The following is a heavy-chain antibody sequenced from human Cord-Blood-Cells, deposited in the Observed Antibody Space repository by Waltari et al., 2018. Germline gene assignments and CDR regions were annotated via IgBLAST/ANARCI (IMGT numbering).Heavy chain of an antibody. V-gene: IGHV1-69*12. CDR3: ARDGYSSSWYAFDI. D-gene: IGHD6-13*01. J-gene: IGHJ3*02. CDR2: IIPILGTA. Sequence: QVQLVQSGSEVKKHGSQVKLSCKASGGTFSSYAISWVRHAPGQGLEWMGGIIPILGTASYAQQFQRRVTSTGDESTSTAYIELSSLRSEDTAVYYCARDGYSSSWYAFDIWGQGTMVTVSS. CDR1: GGTFSSYA.